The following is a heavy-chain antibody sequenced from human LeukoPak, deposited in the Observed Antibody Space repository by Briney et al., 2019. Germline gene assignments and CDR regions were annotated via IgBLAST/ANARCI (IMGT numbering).Heavy chain of an antibody. V-gene: IGHV1-69*04. Sequence: ASVKVSCKASGGTFSSYAISWVRQAPGQGLEWMGRIIPIFGIANYARKFQGRVTITADKSTSTAYMEPSSLRSEDAAVYYCARDRIKGEQQLVQDYWGQGTLVTVSS. CDR2: IIPIFGIA. CDR3: ARDRIKGEQQLVQDY. D-gene: IGHD6-13*01. J-gene: IGHJ4*02. CDR1: GGTFSSYA.